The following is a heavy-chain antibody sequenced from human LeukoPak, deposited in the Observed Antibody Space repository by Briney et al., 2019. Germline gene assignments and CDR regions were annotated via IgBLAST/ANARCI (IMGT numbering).Heavy chain of an antibody. CDR2: IYYSGST. D-gene: IGHD4-23*01. J-gene: IGHJ4*02. CDR1: GGSISSSSYY. V-gene: IGHV4-39*01. CDR3: ARQNNGGNRRFDY. Sequence: SETLSLTCTVSGGSISSSSYYWGWIRQPPGKGLEWIGSIYYSGSTYYNPSLNSRVTISVDTSKNPFSLKLSSVTAADTAVYYCARQNNGGNRRFDYWGQGTLVTVSS.